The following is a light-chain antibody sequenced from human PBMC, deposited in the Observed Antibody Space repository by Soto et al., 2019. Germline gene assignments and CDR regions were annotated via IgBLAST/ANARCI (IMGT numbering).Light chain of an antibody. CDR1: QSVSSY. J-gene: IGKJ3*01. CDR3: EERSNWPLT. Sequence: EIVFTKSPATLSLSPGERATLSCRASQSVSSYLAWYQQKPGQAPRLLIYDASNRATGIPARFSGSGSGTDFTLTISSLEPEDFAVYYCEERSNWPLTFGPGTKVDNK. V-gene: IGKV3-11*01. CDR2: DAS.